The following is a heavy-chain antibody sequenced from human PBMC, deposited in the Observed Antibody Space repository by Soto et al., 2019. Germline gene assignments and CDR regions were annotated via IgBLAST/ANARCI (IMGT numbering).Heavy chain of an antibody. Sequence: QVQLVQSGAEVKEPGASVKVSCKSSGYIFSNYNINWVRQATGQGLEWMGSVNPNSGNTLYAQKFQGRVTMTRSTSISTAYMELSSLTFDDTAVYYCARAHDYGDVDYWGQGTLVTVSS. CDR3: ARAHDYGDVDY. J-gene: IGHJ4*02. D-gene: IGHD4-17*01. CDR1: GYIFSNYN. V-gene: IGHV1-8*01. CDR2: VNPNSGNT.